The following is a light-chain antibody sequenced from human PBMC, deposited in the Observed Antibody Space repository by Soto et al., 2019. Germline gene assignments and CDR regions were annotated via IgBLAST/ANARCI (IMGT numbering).Light chain of an antibody. V-gene: IGKV1-5*01. CDR1: PSPNNW. Sequence: DSRLTEYPSTLSASVVERGTITCRASPSPNNWMAWYQQKSGKAPKLLIYDLSSLASGVPSSFSGSVSGTECALIVGSLQPDDSASYYIQQYYRYPVTFGQGTKVEVK. J-gene: IGKJ2*01. CDR2: DLS. CDR3: QQYYRYPVT.